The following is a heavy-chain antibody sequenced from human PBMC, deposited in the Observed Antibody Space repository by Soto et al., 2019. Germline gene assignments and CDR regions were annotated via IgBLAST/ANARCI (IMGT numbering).Heavy chain of an antibody. J-gene: IGHJ5*02. CDR2: IYYSGST. V-gene: IGHV4-28*01. D-gene: IGHD6-13*01. CDR1: AYSISSRNW. CDR3: ARILRIAAAGPRVDP. Sequence: PGPLSLTCAVAAYSISSRNWCGWIRQPPGKGVEGIGYIYYSGSTYYNTSLKSRVTMSVDTSKNQFSLKLSSVTAVDTAVSYCARILRIAAAGPRVDPWGQGTLVTVSA.